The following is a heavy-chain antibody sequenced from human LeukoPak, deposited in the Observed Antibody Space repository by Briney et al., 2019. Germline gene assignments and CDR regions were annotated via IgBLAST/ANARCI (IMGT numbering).Heavy chain of an antibody. Sequence: ASVKVSCKASGYTFTSYDINWVRQATGQGLEWMGWMNPNSGNTGYAQKFQGRVTMTRNTSISTAYMGLSSLRSEDTAVYYRARGRFDYGGCDYWGQGTLVTVSS. D-gene: IGHD4-23*01. CDR1: GYTFTSYD. J-gene: IGHJ4*02. CDR2: MNPNSGNT. CDR3: ARGRFDYGGCDY. V-gene: IGHV1-8*01.